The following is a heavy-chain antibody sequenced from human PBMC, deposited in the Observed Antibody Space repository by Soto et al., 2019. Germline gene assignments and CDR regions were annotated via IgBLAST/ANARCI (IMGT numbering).Heavy chain of an antibody. CDR1: GGSISSGGYY. CDR2: IYYSGST. CDR3: ARGPYSSSWYWFDP. V-gene: IGHV4-31*03. Sequence: SETLSLPCTLSGGSISSGGYYWRWIRQHLGKGLEWIGYIYYSGSTYYNPSLKSRVTIPLDTSKNLFSLKLSSVTAADTAVDYCARGPYSSSWYWFDPWGQGTLVTVSS. J-gene: IGHJ5*02. D-gene: IGHD6-13*01.